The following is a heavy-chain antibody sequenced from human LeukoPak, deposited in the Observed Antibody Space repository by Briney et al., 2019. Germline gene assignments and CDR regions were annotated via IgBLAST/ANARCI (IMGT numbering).Heavy chain of an antibody. D-gene: IGHD6-13*01. CDR2: ISSSSSTI. J-gene: IGHJ6*03. CDR1: GFTFSSYE. CDR3: AREGIAAGTIGYYYYYMDV. V-gene: IGHV3-48*03. Sequence: SGGSLRLSCAASGFTFSSYEMNWVRQAPGKGLEWVSYISSSSSTIYYADSVKGRFTISRDNAKNSLYLQMNSLRAEDTAVYYCAREGIAAGTIGYYYYYMDVWGKGTTVTVSS.